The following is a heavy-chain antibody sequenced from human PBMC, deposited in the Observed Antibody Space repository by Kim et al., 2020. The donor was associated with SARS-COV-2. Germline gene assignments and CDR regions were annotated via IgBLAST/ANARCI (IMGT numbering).Heavy chain of an antibody. Sequence: MNKDGSITNYADAVKGQFTISRDNAKNTLYLQMNSLRAKDTAVYYCANLYSWGQGTLVTVAS. CDR3: ANLYS. J-gene: IGHJ4*02. V-gene: IGHV3-74*01. CDR2: MNKDGSIT.